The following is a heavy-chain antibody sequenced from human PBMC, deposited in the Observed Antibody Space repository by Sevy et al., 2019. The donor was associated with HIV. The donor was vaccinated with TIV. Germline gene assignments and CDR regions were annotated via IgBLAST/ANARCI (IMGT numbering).Heavy chain of an antibody. CDR2: IYYSGST. CDR3: ARSFVGMPAQVWRHEQQPGDYFDY. J-gene: IGHJ4*02. CDR1: GGSISSSSYY. D-gene: IGHD3-16*01. Sequence: SETLSLTCTVSGGSISSSSYYWGWIRQPPGKGLEWIGSIYYSGSTYYNPSLKSRVTISVDTSKNQFSLKLSSVTAADTAVYYCARSFVGMPAQVWRHEQQPGDYFDYWGQGTLVTVSS. V-gene: IGHV4-39*01.